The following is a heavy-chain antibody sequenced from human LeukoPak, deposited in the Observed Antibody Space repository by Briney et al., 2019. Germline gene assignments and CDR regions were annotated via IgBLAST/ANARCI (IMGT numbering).Heavy chain of an antibody. Sequence: PSETLSLTCTVSGGSISSSSYYWGWIRQPPGRGLEWIGSIYYSGSTYCNPSLKSRVTISVDTSKNQFSLKLSSVTAADTAVYYCARHDYGGNAFDIWGQGTMVTVSS. CDR1: GGSISSSSYY. D-gene: IGHD4-17*01. CDR2: IYYSGST. J-gene: IGHJ3*02. CDR3: ARHDYGGNAFDI. V-gene: IGHV4-39*01.